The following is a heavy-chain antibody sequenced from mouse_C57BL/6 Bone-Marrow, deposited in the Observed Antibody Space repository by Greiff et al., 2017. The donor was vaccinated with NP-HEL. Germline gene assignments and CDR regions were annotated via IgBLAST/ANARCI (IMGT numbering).Heavy chain of an antibody. CDR1: GFTFSDYG. J-gene: IGHJ4*01. CDR2: ISSGSSTI. V-gene: IGHV5-17*01. D-gene: IGHD3-2*02. Sequence: EVHLVESGGGLVKPGGSLKLSCAASGFTFSDYGMHWVRQAPEKGLEWVAYISSGSSTIYYADTVKGRFTISRDNAKNTLFLQMTSLRSEDTAMYYCARPTAQATGYYAMDYWGQGTSVTVSS. CDR3: ARPTAQATGYYAMDY.